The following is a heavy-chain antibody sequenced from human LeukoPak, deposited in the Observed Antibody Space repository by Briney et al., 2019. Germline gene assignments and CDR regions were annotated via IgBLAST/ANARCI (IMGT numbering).Heavy chain of an antibody. V-gene: IGHV3-66*01. CDR1: GFTVRSNY. J-gene: IGHJ3*02. CDR2: IYSAGNT. CDR3: ASGIAALGPRHAFDI. Sequence: GGSLRLSCAASGFTVRSNYMSWVRQAPGKGLEWVSIIYSAGNTYYADSVKGRFTISRDNSKNTLFFQMNSLRAEDTAVYYCASGIAALGPRHAFDIWGQGTMVTVSS. D-gene: IGHD6-13*01.